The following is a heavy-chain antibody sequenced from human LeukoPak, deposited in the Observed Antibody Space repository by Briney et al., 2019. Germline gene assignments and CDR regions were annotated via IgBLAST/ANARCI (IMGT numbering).Heavy chain of an antibody. CDR1: GFTFSSYS. V-gene: IGHV3-21*01. Sequence: PGGSLRLSCAASGFTFSSYSMNWVRQAPGRGLDGVPSISSSSSYIYYADSVKGRFTISRDNAKNSLYLQMNSLRAEDTAVYYCARDPLITYYYDSSGNHADWFDPWGQGTLVTVSS. D-gene: IGHD3-22*01. CDR2: ISSSSSYI. J-gene: IGHJ5*02. CDR3: ARDPLITYYYDSSGNHADWFDP.